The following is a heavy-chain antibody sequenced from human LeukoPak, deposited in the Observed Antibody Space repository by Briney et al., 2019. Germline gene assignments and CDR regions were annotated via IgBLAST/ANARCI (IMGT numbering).Heavy chain of an antibody. V-gene: IGHV3-74*01. Sequence: GGSLRLSCAASGFTFSRYWMHWVRQVPGKGLVWVSRINPDGSGTNYADSVKGRFTISRDNAKNSLYLQMNSLRAEDTAVYYCARGPGEQQLVDAFDIWGQGTMVTVSS. CDR3: ARGPGEQQLVDAFDI. J-gene: IGHJ3*02. CDR1: GFTFSRYW. D-gene: IGHD6-13*01. CDR2: INPDGSGT.